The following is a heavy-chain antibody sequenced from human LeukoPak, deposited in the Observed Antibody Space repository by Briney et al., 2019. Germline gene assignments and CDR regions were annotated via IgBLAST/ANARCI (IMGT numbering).Heavy chain of an antibody. D-gene: IGHD5-24*01. J-gene: IGHJ6*03. CDR2: IYTSGST. Sequence: PSETLSLTCTVSGGSISSYYWSWVRQPAGKGLEWIGRIYTSGSTNYNPSLKSRVTISVDTSKNQFSLKLSSVTAADTAVYYCACRQMATITGYYYYYMDVWGKGTTVTISS. CDR3: ACRQMATITGYYYYYMDV. V-gene: IGHV4-4*07. CDR1: GGSISSYY.